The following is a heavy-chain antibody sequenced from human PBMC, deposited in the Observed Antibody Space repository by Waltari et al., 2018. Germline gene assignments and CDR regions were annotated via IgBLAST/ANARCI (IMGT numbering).Heavy chain of an antibody. CDR3: ARYYGNGEGWLDP. V-gene: IGHV4-39*07. D-gene: IGHD3-3*01. Sequence: QLQLQESGPGLVKPSETLSLTCTVSGGSSSSGCYYWGWRRQPPGTGRESIGYISDSGTTYYNLSLKSRVTMSVDTSRDQYSLSLRSVAAADTAVYYCARYYGNGEGWLDPWGQGTLVTVSS. CDR2: ISDSGTT. CDR1: GGSSSSGCYY. J-gene: IGHJ5*02.